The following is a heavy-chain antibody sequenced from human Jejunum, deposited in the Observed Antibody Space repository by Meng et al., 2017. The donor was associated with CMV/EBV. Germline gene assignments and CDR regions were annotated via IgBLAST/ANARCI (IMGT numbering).Heavy chain of an antibody. CDR1: SIGSSSYY. CDR3: ATTDPTYGGNYYFDY. J-gene: IGHJ4*02. V-gene: IGHV4-39*07. Sequence: SIGSSSYYWGWIRQSPGKGLEWIGSINDSGIAYYNPSLTSRATISLDTSKNQFSLKLTSVTAADTAVYYCATTDPTYGGNYYFDYWGQGTLVTVSS. D-gene: IGHD4-23*01. CDR2: INDSGIA.